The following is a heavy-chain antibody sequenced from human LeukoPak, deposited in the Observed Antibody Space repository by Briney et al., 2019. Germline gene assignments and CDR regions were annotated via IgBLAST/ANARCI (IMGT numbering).Heavy chain of an antibody. J-gene: IGHJ4*02. CDR3: ARDVWTGVAVSDY. V-gene: IGHV3-7*01. Sequence: PGGSLRLSCVASGFTFSSYWMTWVRQAPGKGLEWLAHIKEDGSIQYYLDSVRGRFTISRDNAKTSVYLQLNSLRADDTAVYYCARDVWTGVAVSDYWGQGTLVSVSS. D-gene: IGHD6-19*01. CDR2: IKEDGSIQ. CDR1: GFTFSSYW.